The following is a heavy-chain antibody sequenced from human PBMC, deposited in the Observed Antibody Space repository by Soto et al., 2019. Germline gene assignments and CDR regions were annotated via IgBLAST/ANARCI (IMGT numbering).Heavy chain of an antibody. CDR2: IYSGGYT. CDR1: GFTVYSDY. J-gene: IGHJ6*03. Sequence: EVQLVESGGALVQPGGSLRLSCAASGFTVYSDYMSWVRQAPGKGLEWVSLIYSGGYTNYADSVKGSVTISRDSSKDTLDLQMTNLRAEDTAVYYCARVTTETRGYFCYDMVVWGKGTTVTVSS. CDR3: ARVTTETRGYFCYDMVV. V-gene: IGHV3-66*01. D-gene: IGHD4-17*01.